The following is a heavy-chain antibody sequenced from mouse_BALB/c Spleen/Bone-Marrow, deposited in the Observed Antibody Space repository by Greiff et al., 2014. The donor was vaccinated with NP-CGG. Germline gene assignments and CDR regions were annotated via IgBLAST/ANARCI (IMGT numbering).Heavy chain of an antibody. Sequence: QVQLQQPGAELVRPGASVKLSCKASGYTFTSYWINWVKQRPGQGLEWIGNIYPSDSYTNYNQKFKDKATLTVDKSSTTAYMQLSSPTSEDSAVYYCTRGVSSPYYFDYWGQGSTLTVSS. CDR2: IYPSDSYT. CDR1: GYTFTSYW. CDR3: TRGVSSPYYFDY. V-gene: IGHV1-69*02. D-gene: IGHD1-1*01. J-gene: IGHJ2*01.